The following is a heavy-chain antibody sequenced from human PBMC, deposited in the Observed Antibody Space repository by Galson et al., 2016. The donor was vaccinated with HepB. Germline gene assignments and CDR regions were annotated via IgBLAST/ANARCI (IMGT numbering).Heavy chain of an antibody. J-gene: IGHJ4*02. CDR2: IYFSGST. Sequence: ETLSLTCTVSGGSISSYYWSWIRQPPGKGLEWIGGIYFSGSTYFNPSLKSRVTISVDTSKNQFSLKLTSVTAADTAVYYCARQWGGYCSRGSCYLIAYWGQGTLVTVS. D-gene: IGHD2-15*01. CDR1: GGSISSYY. V-gene: IGHV4-59*05. CDR3: ARQWGGYCSRGSCYLIAY.